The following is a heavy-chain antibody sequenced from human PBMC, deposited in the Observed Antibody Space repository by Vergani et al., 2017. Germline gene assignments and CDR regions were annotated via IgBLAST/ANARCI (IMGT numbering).Heavy chain of an antibody. CDR1: GFTFSSYA. Sequence: VQLVESGGGVVQHGRSLTLSCSASGFTFSSYAMHCVRQAPGQVLEGVPVIYRGGSTYDADSVQCRFTISRDNSKNTLYLQMNSLRDEVTAVYYCARGSIAVAGTGMGYWGQGTLVTVSS. CDR3: ARGSIAVAGTGMGY. J-gene: IGHJ4*02. CDR2: IYRGGST. V-gene: IGHV3-66*01. D-gene: IGHD6-19*01.